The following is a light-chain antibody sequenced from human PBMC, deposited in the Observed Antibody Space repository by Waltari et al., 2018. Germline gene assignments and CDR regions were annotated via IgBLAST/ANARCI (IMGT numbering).Light chain of an antibody. CDR3: YSAADNNRQV. CDR1: ILAKRY. CDR2: KDS. Sequence: SYELTQPSSVSVSPGQTARITCSGDILAKRYARWFQQKPGQAPVVVIYKDSERPSGIPERFSGSHSGTTVTLTISGAQVEDEADYYCYSAADNNRQVFGGGTKLTVL. J-gene: IGLJ3*02. V-gene: IGLV3-27*01.